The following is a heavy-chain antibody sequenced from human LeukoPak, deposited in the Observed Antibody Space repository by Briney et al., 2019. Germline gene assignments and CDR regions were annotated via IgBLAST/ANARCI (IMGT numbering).Heavy chain of an antibody. CDR2: IKKTGSET. J-gene: IGHJ4*02. CDR1: GFTFSHFW. D-gene: IGHD2-15*01. V-gene: IGHV3-7*01. CDR3: AREDGYCSGGNCYSYFDS. Sequence: GGSLRLSCAASGFTFSHFWMSWVRQAPGKGLGWVAYIKKTGSETYYVDSVKGRFTITRDNTRNSLFLQMYSLRAEDTAVYFCAREDGYCSGGNCYSYFDSWGQGTLVTVSS.